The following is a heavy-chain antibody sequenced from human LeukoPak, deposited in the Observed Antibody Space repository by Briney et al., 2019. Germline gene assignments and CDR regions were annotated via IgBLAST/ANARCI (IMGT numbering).Heavy chain of an antibody. CDR1: GGTFSSYD. CDR2: IIPMFGTA. CDR3: ATFRGDYYGSGDYFYYMDV. J-gene: IGHJ6*03. Sequence: SVKVSCKASGGTFSSYDIGWVRQAPGQGLEWMGGIIPMFGTANYAQKFQGRVTITADKSTSTGYMELSSLRSEDTAVYYCATFRGDYYGSGDYFYYMDVWGKGTTVTVSS. V-gene: IGHV1-69*06. D-gene: IGHD3-10*01.